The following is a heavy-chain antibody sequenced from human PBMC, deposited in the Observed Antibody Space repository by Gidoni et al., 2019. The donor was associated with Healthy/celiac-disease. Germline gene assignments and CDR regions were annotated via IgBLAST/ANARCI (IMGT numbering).Heavy chain of an antibody. J-gene: IGHJ6*02. CDR2: IYYSGST. CDR1: GGSISSSSYY. Sequence: QLQLQESGPGLVKPSETLSLTCTVSGGSISSSSYYWGWIRQPPGKGLEWIGSIYYSGSTYYNPSLKSRVTISVDTSKNQFSLKLSSVTAADTAVYYCARLGAHPHRYCSGGSCYSAYYYYGMDVWGQGTTVTVSS. D-gene: IGHD2-15*01. CDR3: ARLGAHPHRYCSGGSCYSAYYYYGMDV. V-gene: IGHV4-39*01.